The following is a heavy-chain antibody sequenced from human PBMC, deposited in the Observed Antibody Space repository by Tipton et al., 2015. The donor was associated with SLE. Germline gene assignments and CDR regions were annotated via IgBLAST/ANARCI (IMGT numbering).Heavy chain of an antibody. V-gene: IGHV4-34*01. CDR1: GGSFSGYY. J-gene: IGHJ4*02. D-gene: IGHD7-27*01. CDR2: INHSGST. Sequence: TLSLTCTVYGGSFSGYYCSWIRQAPGKGLEWIGEINHSGSTNYNPSLKSRVTISVDTSKNQFSLKLSSVTAADTAVYYCARDPNGGYGSFDYWGLGALVTVSS. CDR3: ARDPNGGYGSFDY.